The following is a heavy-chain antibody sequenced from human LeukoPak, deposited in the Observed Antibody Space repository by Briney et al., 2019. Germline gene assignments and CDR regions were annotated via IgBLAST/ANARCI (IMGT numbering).Heavy chain of an antibody. V-gene: IGHV4-4*02. CDR2: IHHSGST. CDR1: GGSISTNNW. Sequence: SETLSLTCAVSGGSISTNNWWTWVRQPPGKGLEWIGEIHHSGSTDYNPSLKSRVTISPDKSKNQFSLKLSSVTAADTAVYYCASIDHHVDTATVTYHYYMGVWGKGTTVTVSS. CDR3: ASIDHHVDTATVTYHYYMGV. D-gene: IGHD5-18*01. J-gene: IGHJ6*03.